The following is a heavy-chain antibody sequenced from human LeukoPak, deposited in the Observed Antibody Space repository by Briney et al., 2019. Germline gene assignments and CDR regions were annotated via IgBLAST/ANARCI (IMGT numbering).Heavy chain of an antibody. V-gene: IGHV3-30-3*01. Sequence: GGSLRLSCAASGFTFSSSAMHWVRQAPDKGLEWVAVISYDGSNKYYADSVKGRFTISRDNSKNTLYLQMNSLRAENTAVYYCAKAFRWLDYDYWGQGTLVTVSS. D-gene: IGHD6-19*01. CDR2: ISYDGSNK. CDR1: GFTFSSSA. CDR3: AKAFRWLDYDY. J-gene: IGHJ4*02.